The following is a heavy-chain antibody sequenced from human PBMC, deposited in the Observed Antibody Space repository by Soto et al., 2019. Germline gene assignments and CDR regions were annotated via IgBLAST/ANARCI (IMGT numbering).Heavy chain of an antibody. J-gene: IGHJ6*02. CDR2: ISHDGSNK. CDR3: ARDLWGWYGSASYGMDV. V-gene: IGHV3-30-3*01. Sequence: QVQLVESGGGVVQPGRSLRLSCAASGFTFSSFAIHWVRQARVRQAPGKGLEWVAVISHDGSNKYYADSVKGRFTISRDNSKNTLYLQMNSLRAEDTAVYYCARDLWGWYGSASYGMDVWGQGTTVTVSS. D-gene: IGHD6-19*01. CDR1: GFTFSSFA.